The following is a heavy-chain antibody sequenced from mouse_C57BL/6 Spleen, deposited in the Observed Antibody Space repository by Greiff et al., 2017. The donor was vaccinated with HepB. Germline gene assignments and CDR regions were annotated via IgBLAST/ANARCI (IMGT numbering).Heavy chain of an antibody. CDR3: ARGLIGAFDV. V-gene: IGHV5-16*01. Sequence: EVMLVESEGGLVQPGSSMKLSCTASGFTFSDYYMAWVRQVPEKGLEWVANINYDGSSTYYLDSLKSRFIISRDNAKNILYLQMSSLKSEDTATYYCARGLIGAFDVWGTGTTVTVSS. D-gene: IGHD1-1*01. CDR2: INYDGSST. J-gene: IGHJ1*03. CDR1: GFTFSDYY.